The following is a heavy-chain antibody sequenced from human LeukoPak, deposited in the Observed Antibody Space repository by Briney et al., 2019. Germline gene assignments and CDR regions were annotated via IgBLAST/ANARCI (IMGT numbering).Heavy chain of an antibody. CDR3: ARGRNRVYYGMDV. CDR2: TNHSGST. V-gene: IGHV4-34*01. J-gene: IGHJ6*02. D-gene: IGHD1-14*01. CDR1: GGSFSGYY. Sequence: SETLSLTCAVYGGSFSGYYWSWIRQPPGKGLEWIGETNHSGSTNYNPSLKSRVTISVDTSKNQFSLKLSSVTAADPAVYYCARGRNRVYYGMDVWGQGTTVTVSS.